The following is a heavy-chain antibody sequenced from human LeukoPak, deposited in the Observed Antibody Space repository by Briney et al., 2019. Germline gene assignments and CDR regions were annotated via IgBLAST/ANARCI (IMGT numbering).Heavy chain of an antibody. Sequence: SETLSLTCTVSGGSISGDYWRWIRESPGKELELIGYIYFPGHTNYKPSLRSRVTISEDTSKNVFSLTLTSVTAADTAIYYCARQGGTYFPHFDVWGPGTLVTVSS. CDR3: ARQGGTYFPHFDV. J-gene: IGHJ4*02. CDR1: GGSISGDY. V-gene: IGHV4-59*08. CDR2: IYFPGHT. D-gene: IGHD2/OR15-2a*01.